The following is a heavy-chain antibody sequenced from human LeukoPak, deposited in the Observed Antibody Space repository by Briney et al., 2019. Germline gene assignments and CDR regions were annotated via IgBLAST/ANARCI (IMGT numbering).Heavy chain of an antibody. CDR2: IIPILGVA. Sequence: SVKVSCKASGGTLISYAISWVRQAPGQGLEWMGRIIPILGVANYAQKFQGRVTITADKSTSTAYMELSSLRSEDTAVHYCARDCGYSSSCFDYWGQGTLVTVSS. CDR1: GGTLISYA. J-gene: IGHJ4*02. D-gene: IGHD6-13*01. V-gene: IGHV1-69*04. CDR3: ARDCGYSSSCFDY.